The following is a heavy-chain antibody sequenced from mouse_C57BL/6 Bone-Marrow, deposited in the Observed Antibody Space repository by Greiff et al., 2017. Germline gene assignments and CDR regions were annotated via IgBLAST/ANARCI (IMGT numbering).Heavy chain of an antibody. CDR1: GYTFTSYW. V-gene: IGHV1-59*01. CDR2: IDPSDSYT. Sequence: QVQLQQPGAELVRPGTSVKLSCKASGYTFTSYWMHWVKQRPGQGLEWIGVIDPSDSYTNYNQKFKGKATLTVDTSSSTAYMQRSSLTSEDSAVYYCATLWFAYWGQGTLVTVSA. J-gene: IGHJ3*01. CDR3: ATLWFAY.